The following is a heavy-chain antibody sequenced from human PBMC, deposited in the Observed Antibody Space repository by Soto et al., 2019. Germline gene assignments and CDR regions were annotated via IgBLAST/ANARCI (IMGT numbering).Heavy chain of an antibody. CDR3: ARKVGGTTGYYYGMDV. V-gene: IGHV1-2*04. J-gene: IGHJ6*02. CDR1: GYTFTGYY. CDR2: INPNSGGT. D-gene: IGHD1-26*01. Sequence: ASVKVSCKASGYTFTGYYMHWVRQAPGQGLEWMGWINPNSGGTNYAQKFQGWATMTRDTSISTAYMELSRLRSDDTAVYYCARKVGGTTGYYYGMDVWGPGTTVTVSS.